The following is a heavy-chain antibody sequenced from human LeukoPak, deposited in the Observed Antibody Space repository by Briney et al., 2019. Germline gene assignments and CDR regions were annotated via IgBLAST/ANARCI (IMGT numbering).Heavy chain of an antibody. CDR1: GFTFSSYA. V-gene: IGHV3-23*01. J-gene: IGHJ4*02. Sequence: GGSLRLSCAASGFTFSSYAMTWVGQAPGKGLEWVSAISYSGAGIYHADSVKGRFTISRDNSKNKLYLQMNSLRAEDTAVYYCAKGFTFGGVIVPYYFDYWGQGTLVTVSS. D-gene: IGHD3-16*02. CDR2: ISYSGAGI. CDR3: AKGFTFGGVIVPYYFDY.